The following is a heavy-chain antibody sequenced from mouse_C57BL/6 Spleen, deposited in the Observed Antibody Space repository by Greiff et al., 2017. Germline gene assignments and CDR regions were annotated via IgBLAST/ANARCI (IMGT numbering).Heavy chain of an antibody. CDR1: GYAFSSSW. J-gene: IGHJ2*01. CDR2: IYPGDGDT. V-gene: IGHV1-82*01. CDR3: ARKGGGDFDY. Sequence: QVQLKQSGPELVKPGASVKISCKASGYAFSSSWMNWVKQRPGKGLEWIGRIYPGDGDTNYNGKFKGKATLTADKSSSTAYMQLSSLTSEDSAVYFCARKGGGDFDYWGQGTTLTVSS.